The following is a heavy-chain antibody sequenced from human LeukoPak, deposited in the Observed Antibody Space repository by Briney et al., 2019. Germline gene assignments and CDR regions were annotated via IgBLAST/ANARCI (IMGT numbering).Heavy chain of an antibody. CDR3: ARGDPLMYYYYYGMDV. CDR2: MNPNSGNT. J-gene: IGHJ6*02. V-gene: IGHV1-8*01. CDR1: GYTFTCFV. Sequence: GASVKVFWWAFGYTFTCFVIKWVRQATGQGLEWMGWMNPNSGNTGYAQKFQGRVTMTRNTSISTAYMELSSLRSDDTAVYYCARGDPLMYYYYYGMDVWGQGTTVTVSS. D-gene: IGHD2-8*01.